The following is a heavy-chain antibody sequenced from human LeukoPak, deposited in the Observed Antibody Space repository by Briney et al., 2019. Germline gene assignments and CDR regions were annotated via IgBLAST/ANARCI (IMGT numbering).Heavy chain of an antibody. J-gene: IGHJ4*02. V-gene: IGHV4-59*01. Sequence: SETLSLTCAVSGGSITNYYWNWIRQPPGKGLEXIGYIYYSGSTNYNPSLTSRVTISVDTSKNQFSLKLSSVTAADTAVYYCARGGGSSGWYTYWGQGTLVTVSS. CDR1: GGSITNYY. D-gene: IGHD6-19*01. CDR3: ARGGGSSGWYTY. CDR2: IYYSGST.